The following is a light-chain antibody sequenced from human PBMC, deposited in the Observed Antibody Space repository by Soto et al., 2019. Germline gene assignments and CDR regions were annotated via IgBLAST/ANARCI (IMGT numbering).Light chain of an antibody. Sequence: EIVMTQSPATLSVSPGARATLSCRASQSVSSTYLAWYQQKPGQAPRLLMFRTSSRATGFPARFSGSGSGTEFNLTISSLQSEDLGVYYGQQYNNWPRATFGGGTKVDIK. CDR1: QSVSSTY. V-gene: IGKV3-15*01. J-gene: IGKJ4*01. CDR2: RTS. CDR3: QQYNNWPRAT.